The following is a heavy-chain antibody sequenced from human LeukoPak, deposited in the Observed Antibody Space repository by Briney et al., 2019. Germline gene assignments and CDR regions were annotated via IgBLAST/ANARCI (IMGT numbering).Heavy chain of an antibody. CDR1: GGSISSGSYY. J-gene: IGHJ6*02. D-gene: IGHD3-3*01. V-gene: IGHV4-61*02. Sequence: SQTLSLTCTVSGGSISSGSYYWSWIRQPAGKGLEWIGRIYTSGSTNYNPSLKSRVTISVDTSKNQFSLKLSSVTAADTAVYYCARASITIFGVAYGMDVWGQETTVTVSS. CDR2: IYTSGST. CDR3: ARASITIFGVAYGMDV.